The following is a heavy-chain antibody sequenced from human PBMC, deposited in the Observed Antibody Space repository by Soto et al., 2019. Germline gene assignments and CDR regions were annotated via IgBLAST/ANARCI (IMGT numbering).Heavy chain of an antibody. Sequence: TGGSLRLSCTGSGFTFNSLSLHWVRQGPDKGLEWVAVVSFDGKVTYYADSVKGRFTVSRDISKNTIYLQANSLRPEDTAVYYCAREPYGDSQYFDYWGQGTPVTVSS. CDR1: GFTFNSLS. CDR2: VSFDGKVT. V-gene: IGHV3-30*04. D-gene: IGHD2-21*02. CDR3: AREPYGDSQYFDY. J-gene: IGHJ4*02.